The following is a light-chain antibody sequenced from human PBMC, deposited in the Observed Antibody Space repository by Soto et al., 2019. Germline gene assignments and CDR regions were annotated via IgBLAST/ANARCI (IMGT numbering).Light chain of an antibody. CDR2: DVS. J-gene: IGLJ1*01. CDR1: SSDVGGYNY. Sequence: QSVLTQPASVSGSPGQSITISCTGTSSDVGGYNYVSWYQQHPGKAPKLMIYDVSNRPSGVSNRLSGSKSGNTASLTISGLQAEDEADYYCSSYTSSSTLVVFGTGTKVTVL. CDR3: SSYTSSSTLVV. V-gene: IGLV2-14*01.